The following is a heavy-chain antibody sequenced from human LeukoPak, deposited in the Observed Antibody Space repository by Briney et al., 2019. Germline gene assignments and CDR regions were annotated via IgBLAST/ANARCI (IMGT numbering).Heavy chain of an antibody. V-gene: IGHV1-8*03. D-gene: IGHD5-12*01. CDR3: ARGRVRYSGYDTWPYYYYMDV. Sequence: GASVKVSCKASGYTFTSYDINWVRQATGQGLEWMGWMNPNSGNTGYAQKFQGRVTITRNTSISTAYMELSSLRSEDTAVYYCARGRVRYSGYDTWPYYYYMDVWGKGTTVTVSS. J-gene: IGHJ6*03. CDR2: MNPNSGNT. CDR1: GYTFTSYD.